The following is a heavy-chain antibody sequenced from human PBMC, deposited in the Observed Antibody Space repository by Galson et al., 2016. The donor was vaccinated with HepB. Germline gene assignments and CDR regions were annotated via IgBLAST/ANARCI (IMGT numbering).Heavy chain of an antibody. CDR1: GFVFSTYA. CDR3: TKVFDQFDWSLVYDAFEI. CDR2: LSGGGGNT. Sequence: SLRLSCAASGFVFSTYAMSWVRQAPGKGLEWVSALSGGGGNTHYADSVRGRFTISRDNSKNTLYLQMTSLRAEDTAVYYCTKVFDQFDWSLVYDAFEIWGQGTVVTVSS. V-gene: IGHV3-23*01. J-gene: IGHJ3*02. D-gene: IGHD3-9*01.